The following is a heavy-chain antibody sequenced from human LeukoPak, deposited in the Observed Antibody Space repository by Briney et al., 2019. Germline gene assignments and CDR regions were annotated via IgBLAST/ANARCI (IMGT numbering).Heavy chain of an antibody. CDR3: ARETAVAGTDY. CDR1: GFTFSSYS. J-gene: IGHJ4*02. D-gene: IGHD6-19*01. CDR2: ISSSSSYI. Sequence: GGSLRLSCAASGFTFSSYSMNWVRQAPGKGLEWVSSISSSSSYIYYADSVKGRFTISRDNAKNSLYLQMNSLRVEDRAVYYCARETAVAGTDYWGQGTLVTVSS. V-gene: IGHV3-21*01.